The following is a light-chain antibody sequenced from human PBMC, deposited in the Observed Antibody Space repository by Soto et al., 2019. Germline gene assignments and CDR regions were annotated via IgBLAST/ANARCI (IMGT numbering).Light chain of an antibody. Sequence: QSVVTQPPSVSGAPGQRVTISCTGSGSNIGTGYDVHWYQHLPGTAPKLLIYGNSNRPSGVPDRFSGSKSDTSASLAITGLQAEDEADYYCQSYDSSLSAYVFGTGTKLTVL. CDR1: GSNIGTGYD. V-gene: IGLV1-40*01. CDR2: GNS. J-gene: IGLJ1*01. CDR3: QSYDSSLSAYV.